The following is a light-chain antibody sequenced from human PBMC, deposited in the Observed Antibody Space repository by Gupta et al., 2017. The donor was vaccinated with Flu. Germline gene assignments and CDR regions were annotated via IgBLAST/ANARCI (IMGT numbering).Light chain of an antibody. V-gene: IGKV1-5*03. Sequence: STLSASVGDRGTSTCRASQTINSWLAWYQQKPGKAPKLLIYQASILETGVPSRFSGSGSGTEFTLTISCRQPDDFATYYCQQYSSYSGYSFGQGTKLEIK. CDR1: QTINSW. CDR2: QAS. J-gene: IGKJ2*03. CDR3: QQYSSYSGYS.